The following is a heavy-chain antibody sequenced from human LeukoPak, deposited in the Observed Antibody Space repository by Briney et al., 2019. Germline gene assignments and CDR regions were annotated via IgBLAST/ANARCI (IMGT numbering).Heavy chain of an antibody. V-gene: IGHV4-59*01. CDR1: GGSISSYY. J-gene: IGHJ4*02. D-gene: IGHD6-19*01. Sequence: SETLSLTCTVSGGSISSYYWSWIRQPPGKGLEWIGYIYYSGSTNYNPSLKSRVTISVDTSKNQFSLKLSSVTAAVAAVYYCARHSSGWYPVDYWGQGTLVTVSS. CDR3: ARHSSGWYPVDY. CDR2: IYYSGST.